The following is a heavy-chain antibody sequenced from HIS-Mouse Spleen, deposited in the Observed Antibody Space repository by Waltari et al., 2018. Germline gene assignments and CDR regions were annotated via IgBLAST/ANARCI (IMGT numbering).Heavy chain of an antibody. J-gene: IGHJ4*02. CDR2: IYYSGST. CDR1: GFTFSSYAMH. CDR3: ATTDY. V-gene: IGHV4-59*05. Sequence: QVQLVESGGGVVQPGRSLRLSCAASGFTFSSYAMHWVRQAPGKGLEWIGSIYYSGSTYYNPSLKSRVTISVDTSKNQFSLKLSSVTAADTAVYYCATTDYWGQGTLVTVSS. D-gene: IGHD1-1*01.